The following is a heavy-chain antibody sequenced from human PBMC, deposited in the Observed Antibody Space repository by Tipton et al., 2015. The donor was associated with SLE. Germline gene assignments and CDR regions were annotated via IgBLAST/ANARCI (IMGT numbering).Heavy chain of an antibody. J-gene: IGHJ3*02. Sequence: TLSLTCAVSGASISSGYYSWSWVRQPPGKGLEWVGNIYHGGSTYDRPSLKSRVTISVDTSKNQFSLKLTSVTAADTAVYFCAREWADDAFDIWGRGTRVTVSS. CDR1: GASISSGYYS. CDR3: AREWADDAFDI. CDR2: IYHGGST. V-gene: IGHV4-30-2*01.